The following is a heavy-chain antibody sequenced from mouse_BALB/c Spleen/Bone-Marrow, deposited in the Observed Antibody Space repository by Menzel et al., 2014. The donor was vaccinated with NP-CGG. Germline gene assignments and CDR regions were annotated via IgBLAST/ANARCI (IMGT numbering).Heavy chain of an antibody. D-gene: IGHD3-2*01. CDR2: INSGGSYT. V-gene: IGHV5-9-4*01. J-gene: IGHJ2*01. Sequence: EVQGVETGGNLMKPGGSLKPACAGYGFSFNTYAMSWVRQSPEKRLEWVATINSGGSYTYYPDTVTGRFTISRDNAKNTLYLEMSSLRSEDAAMYYCARLDSSGSNYFDCWGQAATLAVSS. CDR1: GFSFNTYA. CDR3: ARLDSSGSNYFDC.